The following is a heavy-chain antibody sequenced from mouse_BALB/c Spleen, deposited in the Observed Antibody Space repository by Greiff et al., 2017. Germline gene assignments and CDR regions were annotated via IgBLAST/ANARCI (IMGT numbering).Heavy chain of an antibody. Sequence: QVHVKQSGAELAKPGASVKMSCKASGYTFTSYWMHWVKQRPGQGLEWLGYINASTGYTEYNQKFKDMATLTAYKSSNTAYMQLSSLTSKDSAVYYCATLPYGGDVEFAYWGQGTLVTVSA. CDR2: INASTGYT. D-gene: IGHD1-1*02. V-gene: IGHV1-7*01. J-gene: IGHJ3*01. CDR1: GYTFTSYW. CDR3: ATLPYGGDVEFAY.